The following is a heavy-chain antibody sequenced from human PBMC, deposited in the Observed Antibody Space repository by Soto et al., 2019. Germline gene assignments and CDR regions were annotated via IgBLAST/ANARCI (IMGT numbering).Heavy chain of an antibody. D-gene: IGHD2-2*01. CDR1: GGSFSGYY. J-gene: IGHJ6*03. CDR3: ARGRGSSTSCYAVLYYYYYYMDV. Sequence: QVQLQQWGAGLLKPSETLSLTCAVYGGSFSGYYWSWIRQPPGKGLEWIGEINHSGSTNYNPSLKSQVTISVDTSKNQFSLKLSSVTAADTAVYYCARGRGSSTSCYAVLYYYYYYMDVWGKGTTVTVSS. V-gene: IGHV4-34*01. CDR2: INHSGST.